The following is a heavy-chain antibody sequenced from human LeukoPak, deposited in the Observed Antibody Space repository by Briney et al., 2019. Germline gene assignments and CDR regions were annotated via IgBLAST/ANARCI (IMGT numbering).Heavy chain of an antibody. CDR2: IYTSGST. D-gene: IGHD6-13*01. CDR3: ARGIAAAGNFDY. CDR1: GGSISSYY. V-gene: IGHV4-4*07. J-gene: IGHJ4*02. Sequence: SETLSLTCTVSGGSISSYYWSWIRPPAGKGLEWIGRIYTSGSTNYNPSLKSRVTMSVDTSKNQFSLKLSSVTAADTAVYYCARGIAAAGNFDYWGQGTLVTVSS.